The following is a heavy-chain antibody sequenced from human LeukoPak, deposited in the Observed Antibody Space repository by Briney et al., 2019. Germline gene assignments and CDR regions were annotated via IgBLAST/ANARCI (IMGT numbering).Heavy chain of an antibody. CDR1: GYTFTSYD. Sequence: ASVKVSCKASGYTFTSYDTNWVRQATGQGLEWMGWMNPNSGNTGYAQKFQGRVTMTRNTSISTAYMELSSLRSEDTAVYYCARRMYNWNNYYYYYMDVWGKGTTVTVSS. D-gene: IGHD1/OR15-1a*01. CDR2: MNPNSGNT. J-gene: IGHJ6*03. V-gene: IGHV1-8*01. CDR3: ARRMYNWNNYYYYYMDV.